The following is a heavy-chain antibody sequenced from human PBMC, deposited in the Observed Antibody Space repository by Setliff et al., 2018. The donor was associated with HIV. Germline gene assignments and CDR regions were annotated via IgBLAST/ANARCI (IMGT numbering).Heavy chain of an antibody. CDR3: AREIGDYYDSSGYYPPTDYYYGMDV. D-gene: IGHD3-22*01. Sequence: ASVKVSCKASGYTFTSYDISWVRQAPGRGLEWMGWISAYNGNTNYAQKLQGRVTMTTDTSTSTAYMELRSLRSDDTAVYYCAREIGDYYDSSGYYPPTDYYYGMDVWGQGTTVTAP. J-gene: IGHJ6*02. V-gene: IGHV1-18*01. CDR1: GYTFTSYD. CDR2: ISAYNGNT.